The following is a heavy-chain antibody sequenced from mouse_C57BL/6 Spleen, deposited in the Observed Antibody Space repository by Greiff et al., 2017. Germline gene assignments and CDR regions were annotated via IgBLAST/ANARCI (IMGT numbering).Heavy chain of an antibody. D-gene: IGHD1-1*01. CDR1: GYTFTSYG. CDR3: ARSKGYGSSYGGGAMDY. Sequence: VKLVESGAELARPGASVKLSCKASGYTFTSYGISWVKQRTGQGLEWIGEIYPRSGNTYYNEKFKGKATLTADKSSSTAYMELRSLTSEDSAVYFCARSKGYGSSYGGGAMDYWGQGTSVTVSS. J-gene: IGHJ4*01. V-gene: IGHV1-81*01. CDR2: IYPRSGNT.